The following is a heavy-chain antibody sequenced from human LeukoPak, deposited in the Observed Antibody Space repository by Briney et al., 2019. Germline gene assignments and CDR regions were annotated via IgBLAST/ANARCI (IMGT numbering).Heavy chain of an antibody. CDR1: GFTFSSYW. D-gene: IGHD2-2*01. J-gene: IGHJ4*02. V-gene: IGHV3-74*01. CDR2: INSDGIRT. Sequence: GGSLRLSCAASGFTFSSYWMHWVRQAPGKGLVWVSRINSDGIRTSYGDSVKSRFTISRDNAKNTLYLQMNSLRAEDTAVYYCARDSFTYCGSTTCNQFDYWGQGTLVTVSS. CDR3: ARDSFTYCGSTTCNQFDY.